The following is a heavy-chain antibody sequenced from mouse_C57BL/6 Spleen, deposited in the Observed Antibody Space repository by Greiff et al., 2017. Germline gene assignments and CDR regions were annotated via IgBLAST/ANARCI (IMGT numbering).Heavy chain of an antibody. CDR2: IYPGSGST. CDR1: GYTFTSYW. Sequence: QVQLQQPGAELVKPGASVKMSCKASGYTFTSYWITWVKQRPGQGLEWIGEIYPGSGSTNYNEKFKSKATLTVDTSSSTAYLQLSSLTSEGSAVYYCARDLGRLWFGYWGQGILVTVS. V-gene: IGHV1-55*01. CDR3: ARDLGRLWFGY. J-gene: IGHJ3*01. D-gene: IGHD4-1*01.